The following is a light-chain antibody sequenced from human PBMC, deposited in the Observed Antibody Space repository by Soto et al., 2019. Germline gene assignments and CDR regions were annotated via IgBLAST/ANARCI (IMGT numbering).Light chain of an antibody. J-gene: IGLJ3*02. Sequence: QSVLTQSPSASASLGASGKLTCTLSSGYTNYAIAWHRQQPEKGPRYVMKINRDGTHIKGDGIPDRFSGSRSGAERYLTISSLQSDDEADYYCQTWGPGIRVFGGGTQLPVL. CDR2: INRDGTH. CDR1: SGYTNYA. V-gene: IGLV4-69*01. CDR3: QTWGPGIRV.